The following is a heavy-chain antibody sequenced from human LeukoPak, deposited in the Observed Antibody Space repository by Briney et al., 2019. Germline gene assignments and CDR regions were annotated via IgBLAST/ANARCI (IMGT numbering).Heavy chain of an antibody. D-gene: IGHD2-15*01. CDR2: INHRGSS. CDR1: GGSFSGYY. CDR3: AREKFCSDTGSCNIGLFDF. J-gene: IGHJ4*02. Sequence: SETLSLTCGVFGGSFSGYYWTWLRQPPGKGLEWIGQINHRGSSHYNPSLRSRVTISVDTSKTQFSLKLTSVTAADTAVYYCAREKFCSDTGSCNIGLFDFWGQGALVTVSS. V-gene: IGHV4-34*01.